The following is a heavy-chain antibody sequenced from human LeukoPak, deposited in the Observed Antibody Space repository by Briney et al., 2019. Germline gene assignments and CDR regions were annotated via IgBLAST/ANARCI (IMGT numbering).Heavy chain of an antibody. D-gene: IGHD3-16*01. J-gene: IGHJ4*02. CDR3: ARDLTAPNDY. Sequence: SQTLPLTCTVSGGSITNYYWSWIRQPAGKGLEWIGHIYTSESTNYNPSLKSRVTMSIDTSKNQFSLKLSSVTAADTAVYYCARDLTAPNDYWGQGTLVTVSS. V-gene: IGHV4-4*07. CDR1: GGSITNYY. CDR2: IYTSEST.